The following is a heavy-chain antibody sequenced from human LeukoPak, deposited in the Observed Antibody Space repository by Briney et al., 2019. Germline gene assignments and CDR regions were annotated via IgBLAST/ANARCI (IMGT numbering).Heavy chain of an antibody. Sequence: SETLSLTCAVYGGSFSGYYWSWIRQPPGKGLEWIGEINHSGSTNYNPSLESRVTISVDTSKNQFSLKLSSVTAADTAVYYCARGKGERAFGPTRTYFDYWGQGTLVTVSS. D-gene: IGHD3/OR15-3a*01. CDR3: ARGKGERAFGPTRTYFDY. J-gene: IGHJ4*02. CDR2: INHSGST. CDR1: GGSFSGYY. V-gene: IGHV4-34*01.